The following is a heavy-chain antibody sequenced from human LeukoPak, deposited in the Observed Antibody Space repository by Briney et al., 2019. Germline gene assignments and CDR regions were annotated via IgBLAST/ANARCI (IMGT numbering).Heavy chain of an antibody. V-gene: IGHV3-30*03. CDR3: ARDPTYSYGYYYYYYGMDV. CDR2: ISYDGSNK. J-gene: IGHJ6*02. Sequence: PGGSLRLSCAASGFTFSSYSMNWVRQAPGKGLEWVAVISYDGSNKYYADFVKGRFTISRDNPKDTLYLQMNSLRAEDTAVYYCARDPTYSYGYYYYYYGMDVWGQGTTVTVSS. CDR1: GFTFSSYS. D-gene: IGHD5-18*01.